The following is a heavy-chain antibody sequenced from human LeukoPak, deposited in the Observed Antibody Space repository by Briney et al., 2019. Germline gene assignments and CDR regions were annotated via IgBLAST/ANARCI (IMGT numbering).Heavy chain of an antibody. V-gene: IGHV3-74*01. CDR2: INTDGTTI. CDR1: GFTFNNYW. CDR3: ARGPPGYRVSDY. Sequence: GGSLRLSCATSGFTFNNYWVHWVRQAPGKGLVWVSDINTDGTTIHYADSVRGRFTISRDNAKSTVFLQMNSLRVEDTAFYYCARGPPGYRVSDYWGPGTLVTVSS. J-gene: IGHJ4*02. D-gene: IGHD2-2*03.